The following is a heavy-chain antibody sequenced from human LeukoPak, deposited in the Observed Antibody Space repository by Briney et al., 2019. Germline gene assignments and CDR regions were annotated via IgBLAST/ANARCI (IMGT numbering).Heavy chain of an antibody. D-gene: IGHD7-27*01. J-gene: IGHJ4*02. Sequence: GGSLRLSCAASGFIFSNYGMHWVRQAPGKGLEWVAFIRYDGSNKYHADSVKGRFTISRDNSKNTLYLQVTSLRAEDTAVYYCARDLGSQKRDYWGQGTLVTVSS. CDR3: ARDLGSQKRDY. V-gene: IGHV3-30*02. CDR2: IRYDGSNK. CDR1: GFIFSNYG.